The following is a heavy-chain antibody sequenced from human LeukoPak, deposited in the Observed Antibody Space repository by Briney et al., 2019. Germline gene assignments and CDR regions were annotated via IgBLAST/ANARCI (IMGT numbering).Heavy chain of an antibody. CDR1: GFTFSTYA. J-gene: IGHJ5*02. V-gene: IGHV3-30*04. D-gene: IGHD4-17*01. Sequence: PGGSLRLSCAASGFTFSTYAMHWVRQASGKGLEWVAVISYDGSNKYYADSVKGRFTISRDNSKNTLYLQMNSLRAEDTAVYYCAKDETTVTTGFDPWGQGTLVTVSS. CDR3: AKDETTVTTGFDP. CDR2: ISYDGSNK.